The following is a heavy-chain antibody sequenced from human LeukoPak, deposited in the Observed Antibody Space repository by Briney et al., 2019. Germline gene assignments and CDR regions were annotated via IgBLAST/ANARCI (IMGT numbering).Heavy chain of an antibody. D-gene: IGHD5-18*01. Sequence: PSETLSLTCTVSGVSISSYYWSWIRQPPGKGLEWIGYIYYSGSTNYNPSLKSRVTISVDTSKNQFSLKLSSVTAADTAVYYCTGATAMAPPVGWFDPWGQGTLVTVSS. CDR1: GVSISSYY. CDR3: TGATAMAPPVGWFDP. J-gene: IGHJ5*02. V-gene: IGHV4-59*01. CDR2: IYYSGST.